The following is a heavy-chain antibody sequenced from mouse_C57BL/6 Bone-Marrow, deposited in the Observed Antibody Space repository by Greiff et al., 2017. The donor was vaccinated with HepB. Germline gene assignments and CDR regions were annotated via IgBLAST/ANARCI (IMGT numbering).Heavy chain of an antibody. CDR2: ISSGGSYT. CDR1: GFTFSSYG. CDR3: ARHEDYGSSYYFDY. Sequence: EVQLQQSGGDLVKPGGSLKLSCAASGFTFSSYGMSWVRQTPDKRLEWVATISSGGSYTYYPDSVKGRFTISRDNAKNTLYLQMSSLKSEDTAMYYCARHEDYGSSYYFDYWGQGTTLTVSS. D-gene: IGHD1-1*01. V-gene: IGHV5-6*01. J-gene: IGHJ2*01.